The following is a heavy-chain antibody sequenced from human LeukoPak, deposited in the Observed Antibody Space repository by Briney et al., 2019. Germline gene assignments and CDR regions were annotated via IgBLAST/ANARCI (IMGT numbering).Heavy chain of an antibody. V-gene: IGHV3-30*18. CDR2: ISYDGSSE. D-gene: IGHD4-17*01. J-gene: IGHJ6*02. CDR3: AKELYNYGDYGAEGLDV. CDR1: GFTFSNYW. Sequence: GGSLRLSCAASGFTFSNYWIHWVRQAPGKGLEWVALISYDGSSEYYAGSVKGRFTISRDNSKITVYLQMNSLKAEDTAVYYCAKELYNYGDYGAEGLDVGGQGTTVTVS.